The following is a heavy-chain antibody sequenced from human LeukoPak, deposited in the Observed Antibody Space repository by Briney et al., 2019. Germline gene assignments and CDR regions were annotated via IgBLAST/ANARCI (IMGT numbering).Heavy chain of an antibody. V-gene: IGHV3-33*06. CDR3: AKDLDHYDSSGYYDY. CDR2: IWYDGSNK. D-gene: IGHD3-22*01. J-gene: IGHJ4*02. Sequence: GRSLRLSCAASGFTFSSYGMHWVRQAPGKGLEWVAVIWYDGSNKYYADSVKGRFTISRDNSKNTLYLQMNSLRAEDTAVYYCAKDLDHYDSSGYYDYWGQGTLVTVFS. CDR1: GFTFSSYG.